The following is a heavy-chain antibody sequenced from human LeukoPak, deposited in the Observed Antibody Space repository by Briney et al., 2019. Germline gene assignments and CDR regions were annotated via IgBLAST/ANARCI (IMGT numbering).Heavy chain of an antibody. CDR3: ATHPIWFGELYWFDP. CDR1: GYTLTELS. J-gene: IGHJ5*02. CDR2: FDPEDGET. D-gene: IGHD3-10*01. V-gene: IGHV1-24*01. Sequence: ASVKVSCKVSGYTLTELSMHWVRQAPGKGLEWMGGFDPEDGETIYAQKFQGRVTMTEDTSTDTAYMELSSLRSEDTAVYYCATHPIWFGELYWFDPGGQGTLVTVSS.